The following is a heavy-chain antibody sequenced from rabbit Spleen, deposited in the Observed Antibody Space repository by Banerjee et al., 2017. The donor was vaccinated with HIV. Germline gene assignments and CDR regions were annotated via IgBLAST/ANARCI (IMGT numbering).Heavy chain of an antibody. CDR3: VRDRANIGGDYGPYYFDL. V-gene: IGHV1S47*01. J-gene: IGHJ4*01. D-gene: IGHD2-1*01. CDR2: IDPLFENT. Sequence: QEQLVESGGGLVQPGGSLKLSCKASGFDFSAFGVSWVRQAPGKGLEWIGYIDPLFENTYYASWVNGRFTISRHNAQNTLYLQLNSLTAADTATYFCVRDRANIGGDYGPYYFDLWGPGTLVTVS. CDR1: GFDFSAFG.